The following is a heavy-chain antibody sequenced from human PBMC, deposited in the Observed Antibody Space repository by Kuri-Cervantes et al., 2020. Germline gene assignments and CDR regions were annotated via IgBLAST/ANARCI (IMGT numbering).Heavy chain of an antibody. CDR1: GFTFSSYS. CDR2: ISSSSSYI. J-gene: IGHJ4*02. Sequence: GESLKISCGASGFTFSSYSMNWVRQAPGKGLEWVSSISSSSSYIHYADSVKGRFTISRDNGKNSLYLQMNSLRAEDTAVYYCARVRGGTYFDLWGQGTLVTVSS. D-gene: IGHD1-1*01. CDR3: ARVRGGTYFDL. V-gene: IGHV3-21*01.